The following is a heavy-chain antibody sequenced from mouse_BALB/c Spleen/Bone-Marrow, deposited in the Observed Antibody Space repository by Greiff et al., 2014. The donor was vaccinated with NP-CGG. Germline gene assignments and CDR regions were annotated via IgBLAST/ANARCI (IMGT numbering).Heavy chain of an antibody. CDR3: AIGLLGDY. V-gene: IGHV1S81*02. CDR1: GYTFTSYW. J-gene: IGHJ4*01. Sequence: QVQLQQSGAELVKPGASVKLSCKASGYTFTSYWMHWVKQRPGQGLEWIGEINPSNGRTNYNEKFKSKATLTVDKSSSTAYMQHSSLTSEDSAVYYCAIGLLGDYWGQGTSVTVSS. CDR2: INPSNGRT. D-gene: IGHD2-10*01.